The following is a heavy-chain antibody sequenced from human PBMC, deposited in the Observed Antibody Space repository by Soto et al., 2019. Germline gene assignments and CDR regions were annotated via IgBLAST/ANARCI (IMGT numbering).Heavy chain of an antibody. D-gene: IGHD6-13*01. V-gene: IGHV4-34*01. CDR1: GGSFSGYY. CDR3: ARALIAAAGTEPPRWFDP. J-gene: IGHJ5*02. CDR2: INHSGST. Sequence: SETLSLTCAVYGGSFSGYYWSWIRQPPGKGLEWIGEINHSGSTNYNPSLKSRVTISVDTSKNQFSLKLSSVTAADTAVYYCARALIAAAGTEPPRWFDPWGQGTLVTVS.